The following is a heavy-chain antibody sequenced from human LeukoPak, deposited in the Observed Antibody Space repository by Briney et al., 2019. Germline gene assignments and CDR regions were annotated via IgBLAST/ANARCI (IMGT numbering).Heavy chain of an antibody. CDR3: ARVYSSGWYGVDY. CDR1: GFTFSSYG. CDR2: ISSSSSYI. Sequence: GGSLRLSCAASGFTFSSYGMHWVRQAPGKGLEWVSSISSSSSYIYYADSVKGRFTISRDNAKNSLYLQMNSLRAEDTAVYYCARVYSSGWYGVDYWGQGTLVTVSS. D-gene: IGHD6-19*01. J-gene: IGHJ4*02. V-gene: IGHV3-21*01.